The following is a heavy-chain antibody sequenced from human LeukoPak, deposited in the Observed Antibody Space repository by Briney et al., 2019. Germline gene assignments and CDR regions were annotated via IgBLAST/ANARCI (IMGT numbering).Heavy chain of an antibody. CDR1: GFTFDDYG. V-gene: IGHV3-20*04. Sequence: GGSLRLSCAASGFTFDDYGMRWVRQAPGKGLEGVSGINWNGGSTGYADSVKGRFTISGDNAKNSLYLQMNSLRAEDTAVYYCARDLRSSWYQFDPWGQGTLVTVSS. CDR3: ARDLRSSWYQFDP. CDR2: INWNGGST. J-gene: IGHJ5*02. D-gene: IGHD6-13*01.